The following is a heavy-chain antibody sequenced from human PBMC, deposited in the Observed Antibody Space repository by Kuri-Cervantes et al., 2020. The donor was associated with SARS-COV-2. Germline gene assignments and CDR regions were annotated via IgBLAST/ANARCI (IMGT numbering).Heavy chain of an antibody. CDR2: IYHSGST. D-gene: IGHD2-15*01. V-gene: IGHV4-39*07. Sequence: ESLKISCTVSGGSISSSSYYWGWIRQPPGKGLEWIGSIYHSGSTYYNPSLKSRVTISVDTSKNQFSLKLSSVTAADTAVYYCARDSRISGDYWGQGTLVTVSS. CDR3: ARDSRISGDY. CDR1: GGSISSSSYY. J-gene: IGHJ4*02.